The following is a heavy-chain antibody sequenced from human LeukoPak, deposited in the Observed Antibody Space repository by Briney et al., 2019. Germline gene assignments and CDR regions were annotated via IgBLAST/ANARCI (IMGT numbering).Heavy chain of an antibody. CDR1: GFTFSSYG. J-gene: IGHJ4*02. CDR2: IWYDGSNK. Sequence: GRSLRLSCAASGFTFSSYGMHWVRQAPGKGLEWVAVIWYDGSNKYYADSVKGRFTISRDNSKNTLFLQMNSLRAEDTAVYYCAREAVTRNYFDYWGQGTLVTVSS. CDR3: AREAVTRNYFDY. V-gene: IGHV3-33*01. D-gene: IGHD4-17*01.